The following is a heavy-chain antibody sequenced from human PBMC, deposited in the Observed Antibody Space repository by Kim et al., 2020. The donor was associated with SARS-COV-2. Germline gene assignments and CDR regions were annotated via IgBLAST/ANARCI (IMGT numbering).Heavy chain of an antibody. D-gene: IGHD2-15*01. V-gene: IGHV3-13*01. CDR1: GFTFSSYD. CDR2: IGTAGDT. Sequence: GGSLRLSCAASGFTFSSYDMHWVRQATGKGLEWVSAIGTAGDTYYPGSVKGRFTISRENAKNSLYLQMNSLRAGDTAVYYCARGYCSGGSCESPGAFDIWGQGTMVTVSS. J-gene: IGHJ3*02. CDR3: ARGYCSGGSCESPGAFDI.